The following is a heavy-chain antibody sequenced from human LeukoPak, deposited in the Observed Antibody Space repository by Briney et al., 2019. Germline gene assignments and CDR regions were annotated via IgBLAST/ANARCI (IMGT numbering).Heavy chain of an antibody. V-gene: IGHV3-7*03. Sequence: GGPLRLSFGAPGFTFSSYAMTWGPQAPGKGLEWVANINQDGSDKYYADSVKGRFTISRDNANNSRYLQMNSLRVEDAAVYYCARDRSLGCDHWGQGTLVTVSS. D-gene: IGHD1-26*01. CDR1: GFTFSSYA. CDR2: INQDGSDK. J-gene: IGHJ4*02. CDR3: ARDRSLGCDH.